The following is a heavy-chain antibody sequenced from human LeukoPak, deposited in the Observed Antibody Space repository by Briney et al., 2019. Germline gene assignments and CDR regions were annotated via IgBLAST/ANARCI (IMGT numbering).Heavy chain of an antibody. Sequence: GGSLRLSCAASGFTFSSYAMSWVRQAPGKGLEWVSAISGSGGSTYYADSVKGRFTISRDNSKNTLYLQMNSLRAEDTAVYYCAKDLYSGSYSGGDYWGQGALVTVSS. CDR3: AKDLYSGSYSGGDY. CDR1: GFTFSSYA. D-gene: IGHD1-26*01. V-gene: IGHV3-23*01. CDR2: ISGSGGST. J-gene: IGHJ4*02.